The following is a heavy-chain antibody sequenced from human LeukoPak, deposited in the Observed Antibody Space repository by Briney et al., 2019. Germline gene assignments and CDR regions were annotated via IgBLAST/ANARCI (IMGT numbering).Heavy chain of an antibody. D-gene: IGHD6-13*01. CDR3: ARGRVAAAGTLLD. Sequence: PSETLSLTCTVSGGSISSHYWSWIRQPPGKGLEWIGYIYYSGSTNYNPSLKSRVTISVDTSKNQFSLKLSSVTAADTAVYYCARGRVAAAGTLLDWGQGTLVTVSS. J-gene: IGHJ4*02. CDR1: GGSISSHY. V-gene: IGHV4-59*11. CDR2: IYYSGST.